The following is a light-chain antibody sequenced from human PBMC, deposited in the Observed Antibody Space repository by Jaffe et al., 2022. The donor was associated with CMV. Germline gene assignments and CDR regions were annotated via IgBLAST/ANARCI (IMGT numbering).Light chain of an antibody. J-gene: IGKJ1*01. V-gene: IGKV3-20*01. Sequence: EIVLTQSPGTLSLSPGERASLSCRASQSVSSSYLAWYQQKPGQAPRLLISGASSRATGIPDRFSGSGSGTDFTLTISRLEPEDFAVYYCQQHGSSSWTFGQGTKVEIK. CDR3: QQHGSSSWT. CDR1: QSVSSSY. CDR2: GAS.